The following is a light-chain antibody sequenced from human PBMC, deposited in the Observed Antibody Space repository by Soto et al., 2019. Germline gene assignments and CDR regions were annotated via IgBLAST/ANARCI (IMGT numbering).Light chain of an antibody. CDR2: DVT. CDR3: ASYKPSNPRKIM. CDR1: SSDVGGYNY. V-gene: IGLV2-14*03. Sequence: QSVLTQPASVSGSPGQSITISCTGTSSDVGGYNYVSWYQHHPGKAPKLIIYDVTNRPSGVSNPFSGSKSVNTASLTISGPQPEDEVDYYGASYKPSNPRKIMFGRGPKVTVL. J-gene: IGLJ1*01.